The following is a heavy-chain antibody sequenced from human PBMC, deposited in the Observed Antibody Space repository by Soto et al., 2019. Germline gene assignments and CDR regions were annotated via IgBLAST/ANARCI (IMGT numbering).Heavy chain of an antibody. Sequence: QTGGSLRLSCAASRFTFSSYGMHWVRQAPGKGLEWVAVISYDGSNKYYSDSVKGRFTISRDNSKNTLYLQMNSLRAEDTAVYYCAKEGTIFGVVIIPYFDFWGQGTLVTVSS. D-gene: IGHD3-3*01. V-gene: IGHV3-30*18. CDR2: ISYDGSNK. J-gene: IGHJ4*02. CDR3: AKEGTIFGVVIIPYFDF. CDR1: RFTFSSYG.